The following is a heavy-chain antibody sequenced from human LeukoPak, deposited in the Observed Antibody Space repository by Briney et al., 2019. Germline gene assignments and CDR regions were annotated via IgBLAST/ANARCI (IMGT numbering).Heavy chain of an antibody. D-gene: IGHD3-10*01. J-gene: IGHJ4*02. CDR1: GFTFSSYS. V-gene: IGHV3-30*02. CDR2: IRYDGSNK. Sequence: GGSLRLSCAASGFTFSSYSMNWVRQAPGKGLEWVAFIRYDGSNKYYADSVKGRFTISRDNSKNTLYLQMNSLRAEDTAVYYCAKESYYYGSGSLDYWGQGTLVTVSS. CDR3: AKESYYYGSGSLDY.